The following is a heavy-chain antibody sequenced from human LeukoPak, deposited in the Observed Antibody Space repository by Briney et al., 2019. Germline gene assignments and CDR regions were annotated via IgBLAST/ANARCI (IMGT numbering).Heavy chain of an antibody. CDR1: GGSFSGYY. Sequence: PSETLSLTRGVYGGSFSGYYWSWIRQPPGKGLEWIGEINHSGSTNYNPSLKSRVTISVDTSKNQFSLKLSSVTAADTAVYNCARRFTNYYDYYMDVWGKGTTVTVSS. V-gene: IGHV4-34*01. CDR2: INHSGST. D-gene: IGHD3-10*01. J-gene: IGHJ6*03. CDR3: ARRFTNYYDYYMDV.